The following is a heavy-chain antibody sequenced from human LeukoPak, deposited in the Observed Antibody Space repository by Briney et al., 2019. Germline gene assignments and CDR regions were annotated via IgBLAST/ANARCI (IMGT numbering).Heavy chain of an antibody. D-gene: IGHD4-11*01. CDR1: GFSRRTRGEG. CDR2: ICWDDDK. CDR3: AHRHYSGHHAY. J-gene: IGHJ4*02. Sequence: SGPTLRHPTQPLTLTFTFSGFSRRTRGEGEGWSRQPPVKALEWLALICWDDDKRYIPSLKSRLTITKDPSKSQVDLTMTNMGPVDTGTYYCAHRHYSGHHAYWGQGTLVTVSS. V-gene: IGHV2-5*02.